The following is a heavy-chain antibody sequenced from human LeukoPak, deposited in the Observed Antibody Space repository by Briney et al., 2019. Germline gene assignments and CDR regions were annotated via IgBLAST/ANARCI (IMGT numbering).Heavy chain of an antibody. CDR1: GFTFSSYG. V-gene: IGHV3-33*06. CDR3: AKPVDGASVQRYFQH. CDR2: IWYDGSNK. D-gene: IGHD1-1*01. Sequence: GGSLRLSCAASGFTFSSYGMHWVRQAPGKGLEWVAVIWYDGSNKYYADSVKGRFTISRDNSKNTLYLQMNSLRAEDTAIYYCAKPVDGASVQRYFQHWGQGTLVTVSS. J-gene: IGHJ1*01.